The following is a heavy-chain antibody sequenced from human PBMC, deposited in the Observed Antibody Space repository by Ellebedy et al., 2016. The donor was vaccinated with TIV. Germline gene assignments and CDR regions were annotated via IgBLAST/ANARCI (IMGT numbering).Heavy chain of an antibody. V-gene: IGHV1-2*02. CDR1: GYTFTGYY. Sequence: ASVKVSCKASGYTFTGYYIHWVRQAPGQGLEWMGWINPDSGGTNFAQRFQGRVTMTRDTSVNTAYMDLSRLESDDTAMYYCARVLRATSGMDVWGQGTTVTVSS. J-gene: IGHJ6*02. CDR2: INPDSGGT. CDR3: ARVLRATSGMDV. D-gene: IGHD4/OR15-4a*01.